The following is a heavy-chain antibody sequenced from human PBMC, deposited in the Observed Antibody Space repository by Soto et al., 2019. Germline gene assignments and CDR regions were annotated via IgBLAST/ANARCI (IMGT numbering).Heavy chain of an antibody. CDR2: ISYDGSNK. Sequence: GGSLRLSCAASGFTFSSYGMHWVRQAPGKGLEWVAVISYDGSNKYYADSVKGRFTISRDNSKNTLYLQMNSLRAEDTAVYYCAKDLSRYHYYYGMDVWGQGTTVTVSS. CDR1: GFTFSSYG. J-gene: IGHJ6*02. D-gene: IGHD3-9*01. V-gene: IGHV3-30*18. CDR3: AKDLSRYHYYYGMDV.